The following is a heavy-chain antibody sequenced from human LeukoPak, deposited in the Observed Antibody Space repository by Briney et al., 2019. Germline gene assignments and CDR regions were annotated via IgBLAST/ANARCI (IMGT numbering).Heavy chain of an antibody. J-gene: IGHJ3*02. CDR2: IYYSGST. V-gene: IGHV4-30-4*01. CDR3: ARDKGSAGRDAFDI. Sequence: SETLSLTCTVSGGSISSGDYYWSWIRQPPGKGLEWIGYIYYSGSTYYNPSLKSRVTISVDTSKNQFSLKLSSVTPADTAVYYCARDKGSAGRDAFDIWGQGTMVTVSS. D-gene: IGHD3-10*01. CDR1: GGSISSGDYY.